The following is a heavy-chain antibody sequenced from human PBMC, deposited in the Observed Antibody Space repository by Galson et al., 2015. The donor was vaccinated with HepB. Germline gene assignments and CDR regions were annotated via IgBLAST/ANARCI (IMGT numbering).Heavy chain of an antibody. V-gene: IGHV4-39*01. D-gene: IGHD3-10*01. Sequence: SETLSLTCTVSGGSIISSSYYWGWIRQPPGKGLEWIGSIYYSGSTYYNPSLKSRVTISVDTSRNLFSLKLSSVTAADTAVYYCARHPMGVGYYFDYWGQGTLVTVSS. CDR3: ARHPMGVGYYFDY. CDR1: GGSIISSSYY. J-gene: IGHJ4*02. CDR2: IYYSGST.